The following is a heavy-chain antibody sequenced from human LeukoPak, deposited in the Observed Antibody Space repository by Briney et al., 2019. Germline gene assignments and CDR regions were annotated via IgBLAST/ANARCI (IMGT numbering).Heavy chain of an antibody. CDR2: IYFSGTT. J-gene: IGHJ6*03. CDR1: GGSISSSSYF. V-gene: IGHV4-39*01. CDR3: ARLCDFWSGCYMDV. D-gene: IGHD3-3*01. Sequence: PSETLSLTCTVSGGSISSSSYFWGWIREPPGKGLEWIGNIYFSGTTYYNPSLKSRVTIFVDTSENQFSLKLSSVTAADTAVYYCARLCDFWSGCYMDVWGKGTTVTVSS.